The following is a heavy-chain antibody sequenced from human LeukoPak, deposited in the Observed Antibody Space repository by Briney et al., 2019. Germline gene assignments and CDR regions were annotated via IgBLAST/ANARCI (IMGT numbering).Heavy chain of an antibody. Sequence: PGGSLRLSCAASGFTFSSYGMHWVRQAPGKGLEWVSSIAITGDTYYLGSVKGRFTISRENAKNSLYLQMNTLRAGDTAVYYCTRGLTGGLDSWGEGALVTASS. CDR1: GFTFSSYG. V-gene: IGHV3-13*04. CDR3: TRGLTGGLDS. D-gene: IGHD1-26*01. CDR2: IAITGDT. J-gene: IGHJ5*01.